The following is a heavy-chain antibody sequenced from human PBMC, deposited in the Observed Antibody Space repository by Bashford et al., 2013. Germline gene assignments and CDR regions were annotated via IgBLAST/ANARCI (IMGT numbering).Heavy chain of an antibody. Sequence: GGSLRLSCAASGFIFSSYGMHWVRQAPGKGLEWVAVIWSDGSSKYYADSVKGRFTISRDNSKNMLYLQMNSLRAEDTAVYYCARRGSGSHSFDYWGQGTLVTVSS. J-gene: IGHJ4*02. CDR1: GFIFSSYG. CDR2: IWSDGSSK. D-gene: IGHD3-10*01. V-gene: IGHV3-33*01. CDR3: ARRGSGSHSFDY.